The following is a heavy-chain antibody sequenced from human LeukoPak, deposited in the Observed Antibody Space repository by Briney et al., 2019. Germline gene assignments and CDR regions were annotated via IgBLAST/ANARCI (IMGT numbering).Heavy chain of an antibody. CDR3: ASSGLLRGDI. CDR1: GGSISSSSYY. CDR2: IYYSGST. J-gene: IGHJ3*02. V-gene: IGHV4-39*01. Sequence: SETLSLTCTVSGGSISSSSYYWGWIRQPPGKWLEGIGSIYYSGSTYYNPSLKSRVTISVDTSKNQFSLKLSSVTAADTAVYYCASSGLLRGDIWGQGTMVTVSS. D-gene: IGHD3-22*01.